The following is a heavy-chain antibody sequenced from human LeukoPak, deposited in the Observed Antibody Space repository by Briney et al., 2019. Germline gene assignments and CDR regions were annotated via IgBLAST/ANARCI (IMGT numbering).Heavy chain of an antibody. CDR3: ARDSAMPSGYNWFDP. Sequence: SETLSLTCAVYGGSFSGYYWSWIRQPPGKGLEWIGEINHSGSTNYNPSLKSRVTISVDTSKNQFSLKLSSVTAADTAVYYCARDSAMPSGYNWFDPWGQGTLVTVSS. CDR1: GGSFSGYY. CDR2: INHSGST. J-gene: IGHJ5*02. D-gene: IGHD2-2*01. V-gene: IGHV4-34*01.